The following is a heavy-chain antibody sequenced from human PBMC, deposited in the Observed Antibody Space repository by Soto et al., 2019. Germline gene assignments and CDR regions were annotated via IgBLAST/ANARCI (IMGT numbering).Heavy chain of an antibody. CDR3: ARDSDRITMVRGVMAL. J-gene: IGHJ4*02. CDR2: IWYDGSNK. D-gene: IGHD3-10*01. Sequence: PGGSLRLSCAASGSTFSSYGMHWVRQAPGKGLEWVAVIWYDGSNKYYADSVKGRFTISRDNSKNTLYLQMNSLRAEDTAVYYCARDSDRITMVRGVMALWGQGTLVTVSS. CDR1: GSTFSSYG. V-gene: IGHV3-33*01.